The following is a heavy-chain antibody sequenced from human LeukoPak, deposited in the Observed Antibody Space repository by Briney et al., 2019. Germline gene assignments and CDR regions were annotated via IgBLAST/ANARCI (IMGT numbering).Heavy chain of an antibody. CDR1: GGTFTSYA. V-gene: IGHV1-69*13. CDR2: IIPISGTT. D-gene: IGHD1-26*01. J-gene: IGHJ5*02. CDR3: ARKLRLGGNWFDP. Sequence: SVKVSCKTSGGTFTSYAITWVRQAPGQGLEWMGKIIPISGTTNYSQKFQGRVTFTADESTSTAYMELSSLRSEDTALYYCARKLRLGGNWFDPWGQGTLVTVSS.